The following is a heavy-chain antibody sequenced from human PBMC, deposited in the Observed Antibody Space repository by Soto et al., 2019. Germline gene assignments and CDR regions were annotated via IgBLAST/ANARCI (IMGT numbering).Heavy chain of an antibody. D-gene: IGHD2-2*01. Sequence: EVHLLESGGDFVEPGGSLRLSCVGSGFTFSSYALSWVRQAPGKGLEWVSGISGSGGITYYTDSVKGRLTISRDNSRNTLYLQMNSLRVEDTALYYCAKDEYCSSSSCPRAAYWGQGTLVTVSS. CDR1: GFTFSSYA. J-gene: IGHJ4*02. CDR3: AKDEYCSSSSCPRAAY. V-gene: IGHV3-23*01. CDR2: ISGSGGIT.